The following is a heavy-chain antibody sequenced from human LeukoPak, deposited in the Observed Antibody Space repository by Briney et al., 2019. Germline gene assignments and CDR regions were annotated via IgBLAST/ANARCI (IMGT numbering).Heavy chain of an antibody. Sequence: PGGSLRLSCAASGFTFSNYAMSWVRQAPGKGLEWVSGISGSGGNTNYADSVKGQFTISRDNSKSTLYLQMNSLRAEDTAVYYCAKHYYGSSGRPYFFDYWGQGTLVTVSS. V-gene: IGHV3-23*01. D-gene: IGHD3-22*01. J-gene: IGHJ4*02. CDR3: AKHYYGSSGRPYFFDY. CDR1: GFTFSNYA. CDR2: ISGSGGNT.